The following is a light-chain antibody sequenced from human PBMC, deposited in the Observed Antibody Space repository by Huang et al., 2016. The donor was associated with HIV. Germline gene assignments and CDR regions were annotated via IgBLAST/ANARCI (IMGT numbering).Light chain of an antibody. CDR1: QSVSSA. CDR2: DAS. J-gene: IGKJ4*01. CDR3: QQRSNLGT. V-gene: IGKV3-11*01. Sequence: EIVLTQSPDTLSLSPGERATLSCRASQSVSSALAGYQQKPGQAPRLRLYDASNRATGIPARFSGSGSGTDFTLTIRSLEPEDFAVYYCQQRSNLGTFGGGTKVEIK.